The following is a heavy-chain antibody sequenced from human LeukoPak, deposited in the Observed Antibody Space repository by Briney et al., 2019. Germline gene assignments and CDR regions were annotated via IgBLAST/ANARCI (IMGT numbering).Heavy chain of an antibody. CDR2: ISAYNGNT. CDR1: GYTFTSNG. Sequence: ASVKVSCKASGYTFTSNGISWVRQAPGQGLEWMGWISAYNGNTIYAQNLQGRVAMTTDTSTNTAYMELRSLRSDDTAVYYCARDRQHYDILTAYPSFDYWGQGTLVTVSS. CDR3: ARDRQHYDILTAYPSFDY. V-gene: IGHV1-18*01. D-gene: IGHD3-9*01. J-gene: IGHJ4*02.